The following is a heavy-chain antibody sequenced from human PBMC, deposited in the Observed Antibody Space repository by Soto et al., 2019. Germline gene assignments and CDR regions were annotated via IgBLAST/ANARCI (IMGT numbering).Heavy chain of an antibody. D-gene: IGHD6-6*01. CDR1: GFTFSSYA. J-gene: IGHJ6*02. V-gene: IGHV3-23*01. Sequence: RWSLRLSCAASGFTFSSYAMSWVRQAPGKGLEWVSAISGSGGSTYYADSVKGRFTISRDNSKNTLYLQMNSLRAEDTAVYYCAKGARSSSLVYYYYYGMDVWGQGTTVTVSS. CDR2: ISGSGGST. CDR3: AKGARSSSLVYYYYYGMDV.